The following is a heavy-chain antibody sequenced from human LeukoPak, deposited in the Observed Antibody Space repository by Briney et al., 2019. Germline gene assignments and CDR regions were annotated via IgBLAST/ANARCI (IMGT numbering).Heavy chain of an antibody. J-gene: IGHJ4*02. CDR3: AKRYSSGWYHFDC. Sequence: PGGSLRLSCAASGFTFSDYYMSWIRQAPGQGLEWVSGISSTGASTFYADSVKGRFTISRDNSKNTLYLQMNSLRAEDTAVYYCAKRYSSGWYHFDCWGQGTLVTVSS. V-gene: IGHV3-23*01. CDR1: GFTFSDYY. D-gene: IGHD6-19*01. CDR2: ISSTGAST.